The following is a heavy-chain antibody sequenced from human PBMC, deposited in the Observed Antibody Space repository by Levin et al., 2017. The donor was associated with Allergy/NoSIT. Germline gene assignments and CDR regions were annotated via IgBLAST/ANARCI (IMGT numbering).Heavy chain of an antibody. D-gene: IGHD3-10*01. CDR3: AHLIDVYSYGSGTYRYFDY. J-gene: IGHJ4*02. V-gene: IGHV2-5*02. Sequence: SGPTLVKPTQTLTLTCSFSGFSLSSSGEGVGWIRQPPGKALEWLALIYWDDEKRYSPSLKSRLTVTKDTSKNQVVLIMTNMDPVDTGTYYCAHLIDVYSYGSGTYRYFDYWGQGTLVTVSS. CDR2: IYWDDEK. CDR1: GFSLSSSGEG.